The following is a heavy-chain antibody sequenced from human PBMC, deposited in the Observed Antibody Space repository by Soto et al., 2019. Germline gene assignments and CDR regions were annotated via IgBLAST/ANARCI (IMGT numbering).Heavy chain of an antibody. D-gene: IGHD2-21*01. CDR2: ISGSGGST. CDR3: LQAEDSIRGSVPVSAFLRNRSSDL. V-gene: IGHV3-23*01. J-gene: IGHJ2*01. Sequence: KGLEWVSAISGSGGSTYYADSVKGRFTISRDNSRNTLYLQMNSLRAEDTAVYYCLQAEDSIRGSVPVSAFLRNRSSDL.